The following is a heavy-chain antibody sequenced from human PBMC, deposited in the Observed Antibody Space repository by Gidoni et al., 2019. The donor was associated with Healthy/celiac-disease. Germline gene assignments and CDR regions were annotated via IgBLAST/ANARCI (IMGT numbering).Heavy chain of an antibody. CDR3: ASSSGSYAWFQH. CDR2: ISSSSSYI. D-gene: IGHD3-10*01. Sequence: EVQLVESGGGLVKPGGSLRLSCAASGFTFSSYSMNWVRQAPGKGLEWVSSISSSSSYIYYADSVKGRFTISRDNAKNSLYLQMNSLRAEDTAVYYCASSSGSYAWFQHWGQGTLVTVSS. J-gene: IGHJ1*01. V-gene: IGHV3-21*01. CDR1: GFTFSSYS.